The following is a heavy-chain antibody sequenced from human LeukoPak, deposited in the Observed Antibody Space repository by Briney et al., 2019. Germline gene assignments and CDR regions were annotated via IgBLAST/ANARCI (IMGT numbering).Heavy chain of an antibody. CDR1: GYTFTGYY. CDR3: TRHKNDYCTSSRCYYYYYMDV. CDR2: INPNSGGT. J-gene: IGHJ6*03. Sequence: GASVKVSCKASGYTFTGYYMHWVRQAPGQGLEWMGWINPNSGGTNYAQKFQGRVTMTRDTSISTAYMELSRLRSDDTAVYYCTRHKNDYCTSSRCYYYYYMDVWGTGTTVTVSS. V-gene: IGHV1-2*02. D-gene: IGHD2-8*01.